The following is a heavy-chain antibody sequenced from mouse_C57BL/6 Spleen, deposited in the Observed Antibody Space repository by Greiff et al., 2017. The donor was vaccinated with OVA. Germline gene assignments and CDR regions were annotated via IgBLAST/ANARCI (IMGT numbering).Heavy chain of an antibody. V-gene: IGHV1-81*01. CDR2: IYPRSGNT. D-gene: IGHD2-12*01. CDR3: ARSGTTWYFDV. CDR1: GYNLTSYG. J-gene: IGHJ1*03. Sequence: QVQLQQSGAELARPGASVKLSCKASGYNLTSYGISWVKQRTGQGLEWIGEIYPRSGNTYYNEKFKGKATLTAVKSSSTAYMELRSLTSEDSAVYFCARSGTTWYFDVWGTVTTVTVSS.